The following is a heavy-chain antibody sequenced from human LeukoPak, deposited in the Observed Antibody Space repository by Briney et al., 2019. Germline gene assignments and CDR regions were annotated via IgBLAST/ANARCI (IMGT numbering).Heavy chain of an antibody. CDR3: ARLGYCSGGSCRLIDY. D-gene: IGHD2-15*01. Sequence: GGSLQISCQGSEYRFTSYWIGWVRRLPGKGLEWMGIIYPGDSDTRYSPSFQGQVTISADKSITTAYLQWSSLKASDTAMYYCARLGYCSGGSCRLIDYWGQGTLVTVSS. J-gene: IGHJ4*02. CDR1: EYRFTSYW. CDR2: IYPGDSDT. V-gene: IGHV5-51*01.